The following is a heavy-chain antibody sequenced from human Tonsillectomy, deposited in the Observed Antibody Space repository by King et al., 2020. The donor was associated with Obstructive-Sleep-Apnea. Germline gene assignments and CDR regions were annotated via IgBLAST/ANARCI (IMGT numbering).Heavy chain of an antibody. J-gene: IGHJ4*02. CDR3: ARGGRGICPFDY. V-gene: IGHV3-30*04. D-gene: IGHD3-16*01. CDR2: ISYDGSNK. CDR1: GFTLNSYA. Sequence: VQLVESGGGVVQPGRSLRLSCTASGFTLNSYAMHWVRQAPGKGLEWVTIISYDGSNKHYAESVKGRFTISRDNSKKTLSLQMDSLRAEDTALYYCARGGRGICPFDYWGQGTLVTVSS.